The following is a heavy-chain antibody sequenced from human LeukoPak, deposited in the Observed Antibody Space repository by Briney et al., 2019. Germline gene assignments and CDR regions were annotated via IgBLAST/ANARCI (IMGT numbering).Heavy chain of an antibody. Sequence: GGSLRLSCAASGFTFSSYAMSWVRQAAGKGLEWVSHISGSGGSTYHADSVKGRFTISRDNSKNTLYLQMNSLRAEDTAVYHCAKDLSYGMDVWGQGTTVTVSS. CDR1: GFTFSSYA. CDR2: ISGSGGST. CDR3: AKDLSYGMDV. J-gene: IGHJ6*02. V-gene: IGHV3-23*01.